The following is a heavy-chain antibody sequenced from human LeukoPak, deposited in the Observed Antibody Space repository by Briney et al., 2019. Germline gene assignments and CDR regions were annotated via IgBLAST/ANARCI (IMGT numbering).Heavy chain of an antibody. J-gene: IGHJ6*02. Sequence: GGSLRLSCAASGFTFSTYAMSWVRQAPGKGLEWVSSISSSSSYIYYADSVKGRFTISRDNAKNSLYLQMNSLRAEDTAVYYCARTSYYNYYQYGMDVWGQGTTVTVSS. CDR3: ARTSYYNYYQYGMDV. D-gene: IGHD3-10*01. CDR2: ISSSSSYI. CDR1: GFTFSTYA. V-gene: IGHV3-21*01.